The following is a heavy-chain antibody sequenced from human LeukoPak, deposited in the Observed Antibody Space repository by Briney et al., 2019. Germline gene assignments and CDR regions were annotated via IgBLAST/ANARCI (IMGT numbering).Heavy chain of an antibody. V-gene: IGHV3-30*02. Sequence: AGGSLRLSCAASGFTFSSYGMHWVRQAPGKGLEWVAVIWYDGSNKYYADSVKGRFTISRDNSKNTLYLQMNSLRAEDTAVYYCAKEWLPLSAFDIWGQGTMVTVSS. J-gene: IGHJ3*02. CDR1: GFTFSSYG. D-gene: IGHD3-22*01. CDR2: IWYDGSNK. CDR3: AKEWLPLSAFDI.